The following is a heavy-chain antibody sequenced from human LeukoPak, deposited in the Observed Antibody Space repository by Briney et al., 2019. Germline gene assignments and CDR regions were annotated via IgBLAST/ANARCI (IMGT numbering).Heavy chain of an antibody. D-gene: IGHD3-9*01. V-gene: IGHV5-51*01. CDR2: IYPGDSDT. Sequence: GESLKISCKGSGYSFTSYWIGWVRQMPGKGLEWMGIIYPGDSDTRYSPSFQGQVTISADKSISTAYLQWSSLKASDTAMYYCARLTNYDILTGRDFHFDYWGQGTLVTVSS. CDR1: GYSFTSYW. J-gene: IGHJ4*02. CDR3: ARLTNYDILTGRDFHFDY.